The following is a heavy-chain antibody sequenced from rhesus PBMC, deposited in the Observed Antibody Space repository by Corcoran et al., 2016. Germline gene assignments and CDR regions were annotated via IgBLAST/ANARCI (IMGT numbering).Heavy chain of an antibody. CDR3: ARAAGLDAFDF. CDR1: GGSISDDYY. Sequence: QVQLQESGPGLVKPSETLSLTCAVSGGSISDDYYWSWILQPPGKGLEWIGYLYGSGGGTKYNPSLKNRVTISIDTSKNQFSLKLSSVTTADTAVYYCARAAGLDAFDFWGQGLRVTVSS. D-gene: IGHD3-9*01. J-gene: IGHJ3*01. CDR2: LYGSGGGT. V-gene: IGHV4-106*01.